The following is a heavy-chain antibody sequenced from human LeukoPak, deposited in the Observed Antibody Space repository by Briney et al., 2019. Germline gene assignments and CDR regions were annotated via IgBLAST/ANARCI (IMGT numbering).Heavy chain of an antibody. J-gene: IGHJ4*02. V-gene: IGHV1-8*01. Sequence: ASVKVSCKASGYTFTSYDINWVRQATGQGLEWMGWMNPNSGNTGYAQKFQGRVTMTRNTSIITAYMELSSLRSEDTALYYCARVPTLITFGGKNRYYFDYWGQGTLVTVSS. CDR3: ARVPTLITFGGKNRYYFDY. CDR1: GYTFTSYD. CDR2: MNPNSGNT. D-gene: IGHD3-16*01.